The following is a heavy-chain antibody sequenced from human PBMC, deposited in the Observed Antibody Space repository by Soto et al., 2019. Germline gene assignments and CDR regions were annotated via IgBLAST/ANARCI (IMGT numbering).Heavy chain of an antibody. J-gene: IGHJ6*02. D-gene: IGHD6-6*01. CDR3: ARDSSSPAENYYYGMDV. CDR1: GGSISSGDYY. CDR2: IYYSGST. Sequence: PSETLSLTCTVSGGSISSGDYYWSWIRQPPGKGLEWIGYIYYSGSTYYNPSLKSRVTISVDTSKNQFSLKLSSVTAADTAVYYCARDSSSPAENYYYGMDVWGQGTTVTVSS. V-gene: IGHV4-30-4*01.